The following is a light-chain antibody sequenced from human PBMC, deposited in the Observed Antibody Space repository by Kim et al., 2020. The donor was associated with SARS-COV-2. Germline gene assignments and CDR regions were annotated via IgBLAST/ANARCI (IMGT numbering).Light chain of an antibody. CDR1: QSISSW. Sequence: ASVGDRVTITCRASQSISSWLAWYQQKPGKAPKLLIYKASSLESGVPSRFSGSGSGTEFTLTISSLQPDDFATYYCQQYNSYPFTFGGGTKVDIK. CDR2: KAS. J-gene: IGKJ4*01. CDR3: QQYNSYPFT. V-gene: IGKV1-5*03.